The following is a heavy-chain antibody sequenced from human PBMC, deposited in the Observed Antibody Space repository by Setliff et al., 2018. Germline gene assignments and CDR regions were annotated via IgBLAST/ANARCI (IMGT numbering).Heavy chain of an antibody. J-gene: IGHJ4*02. V-gene: IGHV3-33*03. Sequence: SLRLSCAASGFTLRTYGMHWVRQAPGKGLEWVALIWYDGSTTSYADSVKGRFTISRDNAKNTVYLQMNSLRAEDTAVYYCARVASGWWWFDYWGQGTLVTVSS. CDR2: IWYDGSTT. CDR1: GFTLRTYG. CDR3: ARVASGWWWFDY. D-gene: IGHD6-19*01.